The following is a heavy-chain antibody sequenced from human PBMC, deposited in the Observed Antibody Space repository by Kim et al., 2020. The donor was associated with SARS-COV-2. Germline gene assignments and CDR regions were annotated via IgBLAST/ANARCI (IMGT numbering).Heavy chain of an antibody. CDR3: ARDHTWNVYGMDV. CDR1: GFTFSSFG. D-gene: IGHD1-1*01. V-gene: IGHV3-33*01. CDR2: IWNDGRNK. J-gene: IGHJ6*02. Sequence: GGSLRLSCAASGFTFSSFGMHWVRQAPGKGLEWVAVIWNDGRNKYYPDSVKGRFAISRDNSKNTLYLQMDSLRSEDTAVYYCARDHTWNVYGMDVWGRGITLTVS.